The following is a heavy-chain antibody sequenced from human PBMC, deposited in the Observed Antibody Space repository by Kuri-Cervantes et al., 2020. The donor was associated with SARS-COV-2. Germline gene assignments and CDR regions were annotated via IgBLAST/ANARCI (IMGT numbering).Heavy chain of an antibody. J-gene: IGHJ5*02. CDR1: GYTFTSYY. CDR3: AREGLSGYAGDWFDP. Sequence: ASVKVSCKASGYTFTSYYMHWVRQAPGQGLEWMGWISPNSGGAKNAQKFQGRVTMTGDTSISTAYMELSRLTSEDTAIYYCAREGLSGYAGDWFDPWGQGTLVTVSS. D-gene: IGHD5-12*01. CDR2: ISPNSGGA. V-gene: IGHV1-2*02.